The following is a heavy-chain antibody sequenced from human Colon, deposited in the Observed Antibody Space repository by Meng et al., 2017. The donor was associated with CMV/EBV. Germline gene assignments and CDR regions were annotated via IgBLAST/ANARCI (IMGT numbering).Heavy chain of an antibody. CDR2: IVTTGSAV. V-gene: IGHV3-21*01. CDR1: GFTFSSYG. CDR3: VRDNARVQGNISILVVPQGFDY. Sequence: GGSLRLSCAASGFTFSSYGMNWVRQAPGRGLEWVASIVTTGSAVYYADSVKGRFTISRDNAKNSLYLQMSSLSAEDTAVYYCVRDNARVQGNISILVVPQGFDYWGQGTVVTVSS. J-gene: IGHJ4*02. D-gene: IGHD3-22*01.